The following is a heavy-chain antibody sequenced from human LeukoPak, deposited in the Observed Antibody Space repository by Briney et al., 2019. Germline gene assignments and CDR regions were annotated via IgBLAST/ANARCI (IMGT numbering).Heavy chain of an antibody. CDR3: AKDLSCGLEIPGY. CDR1: GFSFSSFG. D-gene: IGHD5-18*01. V-gene: IGHV3-30*02. Sequence: PGGSLRLSCVASGFSFSSFGMHWVRQAPGQGLEWIAFIGLDGSKKYYANSLKGRFAISRGNSMNTLYLQMNSLRGDDTAAYYCAKDLSCGLEIPGYWGQGTLVTVSS. J-gene: IGHJ4*02. CDR2: IGLDGSKK.